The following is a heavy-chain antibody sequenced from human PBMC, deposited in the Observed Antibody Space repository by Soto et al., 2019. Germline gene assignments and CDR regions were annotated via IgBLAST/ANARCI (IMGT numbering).Heavy chain of an antibody. V-gene: IGHV3-15*01. Sequence: GGSLRLSCAASGFTFSNAWMSWVRQAPGKGLEWVGRIKSKTDGGTTDYAAPVKGRFTISRDDSKNTLYLQMNSLKTEDTAVYYCTTYNPNYDFWSGYYGRDYWGQGTLVTVSS. J-gene: IGHJ4*02. CDR1: GFTFSNAW. CDR2: IKSKTDGGTT. CDR3: TTYNPNYDFWSGYYGRDY. D-gene: IGHD3-3*01.